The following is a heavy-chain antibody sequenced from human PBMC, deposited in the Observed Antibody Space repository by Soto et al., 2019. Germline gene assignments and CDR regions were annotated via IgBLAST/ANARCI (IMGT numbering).Heavy chain of an antibody. CDR2: ISYDGSNK. CDR3: ARGGYSYGYPLGY. J-gene: IGHJ4*02. CDR1: GFTFSSYA. Sequence: PGGSLRLSCAASGFTFSSYAMHWVRQAPGKGLEWVAVISYDGSNKYYADSVKGRFTISRDNSKNTLYLQMNSLRAEDTAVYYCARGGYSYGYPLGYWGQGTLVTVSS. D-gene: IGHD5-18*01. V-gene: IGHV3-30-3*01.